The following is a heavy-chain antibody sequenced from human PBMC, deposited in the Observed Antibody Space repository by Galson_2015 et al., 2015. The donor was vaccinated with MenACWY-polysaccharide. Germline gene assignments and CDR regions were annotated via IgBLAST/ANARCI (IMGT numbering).Heavy chain of an antibody. Sequence: QSGAEVTKPGESLRISCTVSGYRFAGYWIGWVRQMSGKGLEWMGIIYASDSETRYNPSFQGQVTITADRSTSTAYLHLGSLKASDTAMYYCGRVYPGNYYAMDVWGQGTTVIVTS. CDR2: IYASDSET. CDR1: GYRFAGYW. D-gene: IGHD2-8*01. V-gene: IGHV5-51*01. J-gene: IGHJ6*02. CDR3: GRVYPGNYYAMDV.